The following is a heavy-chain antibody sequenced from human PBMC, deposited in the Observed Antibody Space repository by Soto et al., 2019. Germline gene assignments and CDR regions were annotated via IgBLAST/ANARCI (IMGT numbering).Heavy chain of an antibody. CDR3: ARVTMVIRDSDHFGVDV. Sequence: PSETLSLTCLVSGFPISSPYSWGWIRQPPGKGLEWIGSISHTGTTSYSPSLTSRVSISVDTSKNQVSLKLTSVTAADTAVYFCARVTMVIRDSDHFGVDVWGHGTTVTVCS. V-gene: IGHV4-38-2*02. J-gene: IGHJ6*02. CDR2: ISHTGTT. D-gene: IGHD4-17*01. CDR1: GFPISSPYS.